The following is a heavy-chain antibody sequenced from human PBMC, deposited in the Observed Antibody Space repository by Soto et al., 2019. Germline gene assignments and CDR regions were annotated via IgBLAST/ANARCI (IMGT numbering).Heavy chain of an antibody. D-gene: IGHD2-2*01. V-gene: IGHV3-23*01. J-gene: IGHJ3*02. CDR3: AKDQSSWYQLPHQKHHDAFDI. CDR2: ISGSGGST. CDR1: GFTFSSYA. Sequence: EVQLLESGGGLVQPGGSLRLSCAASGFTFSSYAMSWVRQAPGKGLEWVSAISGSGGSTYYADSVKGRFTISRDNSKNTLYLQMNSLRAEDTAVYYCAKDQSSWYQLPHQKHHDAFDIWGQGTMVTVSS.